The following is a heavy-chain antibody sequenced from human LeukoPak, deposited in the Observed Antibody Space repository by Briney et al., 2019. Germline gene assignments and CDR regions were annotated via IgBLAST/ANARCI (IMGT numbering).Heavy chain of an antibody. V-gene: IGHV6-1*01. CDR3: ARDTYYYDSSGYWADY. D-gene: IGHD3-22*01. Sequence: SQTLSLTCAISGDSVSSNSAAWNWIRQSPSRGLEWLGRTYYRSKWYNDYAVSVKSRITINPDTSKNQFSLKLSSVTAADTAVYYCARDTYYYDSSGYWADYWGQGTLVTVSS. CDR2: TYYRSKWYN. CDR1: GDSVSSNSAA. J-gene: IGHJ4*02.